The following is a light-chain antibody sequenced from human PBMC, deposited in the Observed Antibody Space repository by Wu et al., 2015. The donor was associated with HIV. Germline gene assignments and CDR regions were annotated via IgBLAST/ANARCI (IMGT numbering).Light chain of an antibody. CDR1: QSVSSY. J-gene: IGKJ1*01. Sequence: EIVLTQSPATLSLSPGGRATLSCRASQSVSSYLAWYQQKPGQAPRLLIYDASNRATGIPARFSGSGSGTDFTLTISSLEPEDFAVYYCQQRSNWRTFGQGTKVEIK. V-gene: IGKV3-11*01. CDR2: DAS. CDR3: QQRSNWRT.